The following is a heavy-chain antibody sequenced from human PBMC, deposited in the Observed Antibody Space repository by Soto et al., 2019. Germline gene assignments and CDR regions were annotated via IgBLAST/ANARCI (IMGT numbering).Heavy chain of an antibody. CDR2: INPNSGGT. V-gene: IGHV1-2*02. D-gene: IGHD3-3*01. Sequence: SVKVSFKTSSYTFTGYYMNRVRHAPVQGLEWMGWINPNSGGTNYAQKFQGRVTMTRDTSISTAYMELSRLTSDDRAVYYCARALDLLWSRYTSYYYYGMDVWGQGTKATVSS. CDR3: ARALDLLWSRYTSYYYYGMDV. J-gene: IGHJ6*02. CDR1: SYTFTGYY.